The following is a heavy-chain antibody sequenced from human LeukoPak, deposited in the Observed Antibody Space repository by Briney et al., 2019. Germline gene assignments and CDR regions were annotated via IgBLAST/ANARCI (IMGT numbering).Heavy chain of an antibody. CDR2: ISSSSSYI. D-gene: IGHD1-26*01. Sequence: PGGSRGLSCAASGITFSVYNMTWVPQAPGKGLGWVSSISSSSSYIYYAASLNGRFTVSRDNAKNSLYLQMNSLSAEDTAVYYCVRHLSGIAQPFFDCWGQ. CDR3: VRHLSGIAQPFFDC. V-gene: IGHV3-21*01. CDR1: GITFSVYN. J-gene: IGHJ4*02.